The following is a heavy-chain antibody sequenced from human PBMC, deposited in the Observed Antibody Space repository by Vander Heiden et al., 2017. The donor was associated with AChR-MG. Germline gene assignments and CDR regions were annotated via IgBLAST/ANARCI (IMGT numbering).Heavy chain of an antibody. CDR3: ARDIAAAGTSY. Sequence: QVQLVQSGAEVKKPGASVKVSCKASGYTFTSYYMHWVRQAPGQGLEWMGIINPSGGSTSYAQKFQGRVTMTRDTSTSTVYMELNSLRSEDTAVYYCARDIAAAGTSYWGQGTLVTVSS. CDR2: INPSGGST. CDR1: GYTFTSYY. D-gene: IGHD6-13*01. J-gene: IGHJ4*02. V-gene: IGHV1-46*01.